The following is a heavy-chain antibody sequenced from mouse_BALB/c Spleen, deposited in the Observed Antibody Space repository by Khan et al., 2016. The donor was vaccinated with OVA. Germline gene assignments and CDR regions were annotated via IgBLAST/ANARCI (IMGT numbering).Heavy chain of an antibody. J-gene: IGHJ1*01. V-gene: IGHV1-26*01. CDR2: INPNNGDT. Sequence: EVQLQQSGPELVKPGASVKMSCKASGYTFTVYYMKWMKQSHGKSLEWIGDINPNNGDTFYNQKFKGKATLTVDKSSSTAYTQLNSLTSEDSAVYYCARGLFDVWGAGTTVTVSS. CDR3: ARGLFDV. CDR1: GYTFTVYY.